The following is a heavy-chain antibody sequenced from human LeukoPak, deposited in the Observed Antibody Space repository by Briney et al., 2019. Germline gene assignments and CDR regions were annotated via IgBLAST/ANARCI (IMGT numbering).Heavy chain of an antibody. CDR1: GGSFSGYY. D-gene: IGHD3-3*01. CDR3: ARGRAWYYDLWSGYSRGYYFDY. CDR2: INHSGST. V-gene: IGHV4-34*01. Sequence: SETLSLTCAVYGGSFSGYYWSWIRQPPGKGLEWIGEINHSGSTNYNPSLKSRVTISVDTSKNQFSLKLSSVTAADTAVYYCARGRAWYYDLWSGYSRGYYFDYWGQGTLVTVSS. J-gene: IGHJ4*02.